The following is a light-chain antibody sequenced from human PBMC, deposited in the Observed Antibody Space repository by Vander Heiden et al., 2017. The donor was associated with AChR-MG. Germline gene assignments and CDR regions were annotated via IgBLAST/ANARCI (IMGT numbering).Light chain of an antibody. CDR2: EDN. CDR1: GGSIASNY. Sequence: NFLLTQPHSVSESPGKTVTISCTRSGGSIASNYVQWYQQRPGSAPTTVIFEDNHRPSGVPDRFSGSIDSSSNSASLIISGLKTEDEADYYCQSYDDTNHGVFGGGTKLTVL. J-gene: IGLJ2*01. V-gene: IGLV6-57*03. CDR3: QSYDDTNHGV.